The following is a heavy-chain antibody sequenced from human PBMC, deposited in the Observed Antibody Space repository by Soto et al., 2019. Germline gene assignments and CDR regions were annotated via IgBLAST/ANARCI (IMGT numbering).Heavy chain of an antibody. Sequence: GGSLRLSCAASGFTFDDYAMHWVRQAPGKGLEWVSGISWNSGSIGYADSVKGRFTISRDNAKNSLYLQMNSLRAEDTALYYCASQPMSGDYVSHAFDIWGQGTMVTVSS. D-gene: IGHD4-17*01. CDR1: GFTFDDYA. J-gene: IGHJ3*02. CDR2: ISWNSGSI. V-gene: IGHV3-9*01. CDR3: ASQPMSGDYVSHAFDI.